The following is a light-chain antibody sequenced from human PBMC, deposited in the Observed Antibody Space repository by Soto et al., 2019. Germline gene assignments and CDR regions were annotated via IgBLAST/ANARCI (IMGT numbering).Light chain of an antibody. CDR1: QSITNY. J-gene: IGKJ2*01. CDR2: AAT. V-gene: IGKV1-39*01. CDR3: QQSYSAPRT. Sequence: DIQMTQSPSSLPASVGDRVTITCRASQSITNYLSWYQQRPGKAPKLLIHAATNLQSGVPSRLSGSGSETDFSLTISSLQPEDFATYYCQQSYSAPRTFGQGTKVDIK.